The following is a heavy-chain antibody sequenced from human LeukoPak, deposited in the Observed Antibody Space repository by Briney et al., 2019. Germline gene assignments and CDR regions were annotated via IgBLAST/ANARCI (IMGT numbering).Heavy chain of an antibody. CDR3: AKDSVVPAAIGWGYMDV. Sequence: GGSLRLSCAASGFTFDDYAMHWVRQAPGKGLEWVSGISWNSGSIGYADSVKGRFTISRDNAKNSLYLQMNSLRAEDTALYYCAKDSVVPAAIGWGYMDVWGKGTTVTVSS. V-gene: IGHV3-9*01. CDR1: GFTFDDYA. J-gene: IGHJ6*03. D-gene: IGHD2-2*02. CDR2: ISWNSGSI.